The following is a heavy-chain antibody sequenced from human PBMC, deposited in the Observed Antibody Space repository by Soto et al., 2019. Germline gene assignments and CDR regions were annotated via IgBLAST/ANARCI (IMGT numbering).Heavy chain of an antibody. CDR2: IWYDGSNK. Sequence: QVQLVESGGGVVQPGMSLRLSCAASGLTFSSYGMHWVRQAPGKGLEWVAVIWYDGSNKYYADSVKGRFTISRDNSKNTLYLQMNSLRTEDTAVYYCARPSGRYSDYYYYGMDVWGQGTTVTVSS. D-gene: IGHD1-26*01. J-gene: IGHJ6*02. CDR1: GLTFSSYG. CDR3: ARPSGRYSDYYYYGMDV. V-gene: IGHV3-33*01.